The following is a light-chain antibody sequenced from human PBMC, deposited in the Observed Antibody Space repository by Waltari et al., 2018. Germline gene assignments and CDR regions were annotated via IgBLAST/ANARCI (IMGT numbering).Light chain of an antibody. V-gene: IGKV1-39*01. J-gene: IGKJ4*01. CDR2: AAS. CDR3: QQSYSAPRT. CDR1: QGIATY. Sequence: DMQMTQSPSSLPAPPGERVTSTSRTIQGIATYLNWYQQTPGKAPILLIYAASSLQFGVPSRCSGSGSGTDFTLAISSLQPEDFATYFCQQSYSAPRTFGGGTQVDIK.